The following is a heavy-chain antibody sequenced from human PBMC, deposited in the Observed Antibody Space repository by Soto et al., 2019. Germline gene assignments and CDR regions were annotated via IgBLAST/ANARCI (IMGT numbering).Heavy chain of an antibody. CDR3: ARSRADTPYYYDSSGYYYFDY. D-gene: IGHD3-22*01. CDR2: IYYSGST. V-gene: IGHV4-31*03. J-gene: IGHJ4*02. Sequence: KPSETLSLTCTVSGGSISSGGYYWSWIRQHPGKGLEWIGYIYYSGSTYYNPSLKSRVTISVDTSKNQFSLKLSSVTAADTAVYYCARSRADTPYYYDSSGYYYFDYSGQGTLVTVYS. CDR1: GGSISSGGYY.